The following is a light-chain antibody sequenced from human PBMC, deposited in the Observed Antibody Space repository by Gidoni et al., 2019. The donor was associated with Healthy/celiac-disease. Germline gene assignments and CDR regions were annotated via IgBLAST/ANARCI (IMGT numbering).Light chain of an antibody. V-gene: IGKV1-5*01. Sequence: DIQMTQSPPTLSASVGDRVTITCRASQSISSWLAWYQQKPGKAPKLLIYDASSLESGVPSRFSCSGSGTEFTLTISSLQPDDFATYYCQQYNSYSWTFGQGTKVEIK. CDR2: DAS. CDR3: QQYNSYSWT. CDR1: QSISSW. J-gene: IGKJ1*01.